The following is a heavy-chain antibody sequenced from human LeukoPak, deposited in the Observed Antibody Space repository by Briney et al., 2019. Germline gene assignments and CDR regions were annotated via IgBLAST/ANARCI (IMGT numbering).Heavy chain of an antibody. CDR2: MNPNSGNT. J-gene: IGHJ6*03. CDR3: AREFQLGYCSSTSCNYYYYMDV. Sequence: ASVKVSCKASGYTFTSYDINWVRQATGQGLEWMGWMNPNSGNTGYAQKFQGRVTMTRNTSISTAYMELSSLRSENTAAYYCAREFQLGYCSSTSCNYYYYMDVWGKGTTVTVSS. CDR1: GYTFTSYD. D-gene: IGHD2-2*01. V-gene: IGHV1-8*01.